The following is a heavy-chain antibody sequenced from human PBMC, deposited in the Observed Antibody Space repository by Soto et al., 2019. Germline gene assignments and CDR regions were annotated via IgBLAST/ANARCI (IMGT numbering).Heavy chain of an antibody. J-gene: IGHJ5*02. CDR1: CVSFSGYY. Sequence: SETLSLTCAVYCVSFSGYYWTWICQPPGTGLEWIGEINHSGSTNYNPSLKSRVTLSADTSKNQLSLNLRSVTVADTAVYYCARGGIAGHWFDPWGQGTLVTVS. CDR2: INHSGST. D-gene: IGHD6-13*01. CDR3: ARGGIAGHWFDP. V-gene: IGHV4-34*09.